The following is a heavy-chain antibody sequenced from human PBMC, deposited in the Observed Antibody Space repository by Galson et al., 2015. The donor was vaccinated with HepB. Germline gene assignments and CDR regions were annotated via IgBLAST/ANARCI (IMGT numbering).Heavy chain of an antibody. CDR3: VSGPLFDI. CDR1: GYTFAYRY. CDR2: ITPFNGNT. Sequence: SVKVSCKASGYTFAYRYLHWVRQAPGQALEWMGWITPFNGNTNYAQKFQDRVTITRDRSMSTAYMELSSLRSEDTAMYYCVSGPLFDIWGQGTMVTVSS. V-gene: IGHV1-45*02. J-gene: IGHJ3*02.